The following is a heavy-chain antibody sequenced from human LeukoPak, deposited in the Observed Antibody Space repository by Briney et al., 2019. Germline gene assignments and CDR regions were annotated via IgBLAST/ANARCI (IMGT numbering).Heavy chain of an antibody. CDR1: GGSFSGYY. J-gene: IGHJ3*02. CDR3: ARRHIAIRAFDI. V-gene: IGHV4-34*01. Sequence: SETLSLTCAFYGGSFSGYYWSWIRQPPGKGREWIGEINHSGSTNYNPSPKSRVNISVDTSKNQFSLKLSSVTAADTAVYYWARRHIAIRAFDIWGQGTMVTVSS. CDR2: INHSGST. D-gene: IGHD2-21*01.